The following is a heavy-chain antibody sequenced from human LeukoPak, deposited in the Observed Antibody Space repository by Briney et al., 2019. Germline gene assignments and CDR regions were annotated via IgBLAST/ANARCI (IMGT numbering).Heavy chain of an antibody. J-gene: IGHJ4*02. D-gene: IGHD6-19*01. CDR1: GFTFSHYW. V-gene: IGHV3-74*01. CDR2: INTDGSTT. CDR3: ARSIAVAGKLPYYFDY. Sequence: GGSLRLSCAASGFTFSHYWMHWVRQAPGKGLMWVSTINTDGSTTLYADSVKGRFTISRDNSKNTLYLQMNSLRAEDTAVYYCARSIAVAGKLPYYFDYWGQGTLVTVSS.